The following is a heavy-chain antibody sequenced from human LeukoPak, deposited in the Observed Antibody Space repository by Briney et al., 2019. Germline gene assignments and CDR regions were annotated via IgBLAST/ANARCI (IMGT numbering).Heavy chain of an antibody. Sequence: GGSLRLSCAASGFTFSSYAMSWVRQAPGKGLEWVSAISGSGGSTYYADSVKGRFTISRDNSKNTLYLQMNSLRAEDTAVYYCAKDPPPYYDFWSGYRWGWGQGTLVTVSS. J-gene: IGHJ4*02. CDR1: GFTFSSYA. CDR2: ISGSGGST. V-gene: IGHV3-23*01. CDR3: AKDPPPYYDFWSGYRWG. D-gene: IGHD3-3*01.